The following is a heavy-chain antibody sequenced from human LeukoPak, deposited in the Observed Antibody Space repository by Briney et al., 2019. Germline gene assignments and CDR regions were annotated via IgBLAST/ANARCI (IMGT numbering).Heavy chain of an antibody. V-gene: IGHV4-39*01. CDR1: GGSISSSSYS. CDR2: VSHSGSI. Sequence: PSETLSLTCTVSGGSISSSSYSWGWIRQPPGKGLEWIGSVSHSGSINYDPSLKNRVTISVDTSKNQFSLKLSSVTAADTAVYYCWAIVTTIKLDFWGQGTLVTVSS. D-gene: IGHD5-12*01. J-gene: IGHJ4*02. CDR3: WAIVTTIKLDF.